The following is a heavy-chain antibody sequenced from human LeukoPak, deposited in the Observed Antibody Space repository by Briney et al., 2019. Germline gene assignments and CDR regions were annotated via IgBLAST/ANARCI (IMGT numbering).Heavy chain of an antibody. V-gene: IGHV4-34*01. CDR1: GGSFSGYY. CDR2: INHSGST. J-gene: IGHJ4*02. Sequence: TSETLSLTCAVYGGSFSGYYWSWIRQPPGKGLEWIGEINHSGSTNYNPSLKGRVTISVDTSKNQFSLKLRSVTAADTAVYYCARGFCSNTRCYKEMATILPDYWGQGALVTVSS. CDR3: ARGFCSNTRCYKEMATILPDY. D-gene: IGHD2-2*02.